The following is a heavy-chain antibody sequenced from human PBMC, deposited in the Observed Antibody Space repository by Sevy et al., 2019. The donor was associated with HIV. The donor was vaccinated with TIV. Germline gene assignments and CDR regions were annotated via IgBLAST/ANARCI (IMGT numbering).Heavy chain of an antibody. CDR3: AGGRYDSSGSFDAFDI. D-gene: IGHD3-22*01. V-gene: IGHV3-23*01. Sequence: GGSLRLSCKPSGFTFITYAMNWVRQAPGKGLEWVSTIYGSGGATYYADSVKGRFTISRDNSKNTLYLQINSLRTEDSAVYYCAGGRYDSSGSFDAFDIWGQGTMVTVSS. CDR2: IYGSGGAT. J-gene: IGHJ3*02. CDR1: GFTFITYA.